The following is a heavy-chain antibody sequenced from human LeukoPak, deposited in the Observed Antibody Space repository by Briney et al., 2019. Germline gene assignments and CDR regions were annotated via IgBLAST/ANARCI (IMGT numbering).Heavy chain of an antibody. CDR1: GYTFTDYY. CDR2: INSNSGGP. Sequence: GASVKVSCKASGYTFTDYYMHWVRQAPGQGLEWMGWINSNSGGPKYAQKFQGRVTMTRDTSISTVYMELKTLMSDDTAVYYCARYLSGYDYFDYWGQGTLVTVSS. V-gene: IGHV1-2*02. D-gene: IGHD5-12*01. CDR3: ARYLSGYDYFDY. J-gene: IGHJ4*02.